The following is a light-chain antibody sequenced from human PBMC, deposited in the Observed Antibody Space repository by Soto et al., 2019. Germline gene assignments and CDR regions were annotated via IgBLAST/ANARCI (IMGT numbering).Light chain of an antibody. CDR1: SSDVGAYNY. J-gene: IGLJ1*01. CDR3: FSFTTDWTHV. Sequence: QSALTQPASVSGSPGQSITISCTGTSSDVGAYNYVSWFQQHPGKAPTLIISEVSNQPSGVSNRFSGSKSGNAASLTISGLQAEDEADYFCFSFTTDWTHVFGTGTKVTVL. CDR2: EVS. V-gene: IGLV2-14*01.